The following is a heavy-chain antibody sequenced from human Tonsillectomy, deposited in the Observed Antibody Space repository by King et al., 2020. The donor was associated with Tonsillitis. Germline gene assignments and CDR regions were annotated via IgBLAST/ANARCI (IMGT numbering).Heavy chain of an antibody. D-gene: IGHD2/OR15-2a*01. Sequence: LQLQESGPGLVKPSETLSLTCTVSGGSISSTSFYWGWIRQPPGKGREGIGSILYSGSTYYDPSLKSRVTISVDTSKNQFSLKLSSVTAADTAVYYCARHRLLNWFDRWGKGTLVTVSS. CDR1: GGSISSTSFY. V-gene: IGHV4-39*01. CDR3: ARHRLLNWFDR. CDR2: ILYSGST. J-gene: IGHJ5*02.